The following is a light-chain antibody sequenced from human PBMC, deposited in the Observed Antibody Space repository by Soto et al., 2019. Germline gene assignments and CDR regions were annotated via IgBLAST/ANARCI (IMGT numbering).Light chain of an antibody. V-gene: IGLV2-14*01. Sequence: QSALTHPAAVSGCPGPSVTISCTGTSSDVGGYHYVPWYQQHPGKAPKRMIYDVSNRPAGVSNRFSGSKSGNTASLTISGHQAEDEADYYCSSYTSSSTLVVFGGGTKLTVL. CDR1: SSDVGGYHY. CDR2: DVS. CDR3: SSYTSSSTLVV. J-gene: IGLJ2*01.